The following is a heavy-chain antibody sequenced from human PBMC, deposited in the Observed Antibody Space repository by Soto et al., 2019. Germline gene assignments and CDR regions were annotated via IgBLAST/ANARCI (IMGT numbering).Heavy chain of an antibody. CDR1: GGSISSGGYY. V-gene: IGHV4-31*03. CDR3: ARGDEEYYYYGMDV. Sequence: QVQLQESGPGLVKPSQTLSLTCTVSGGSISSGGYYWSWIRQHPGKGLEGIGYIYYSGSTYYNPSLKSRVTISVDTSKNQFSLKLSSVTAADTAVYYCARGDEEYYYYGMDVWGQGTTVTVSS. J-gene: IGHJ6*02. CDR2: IYYSGST.